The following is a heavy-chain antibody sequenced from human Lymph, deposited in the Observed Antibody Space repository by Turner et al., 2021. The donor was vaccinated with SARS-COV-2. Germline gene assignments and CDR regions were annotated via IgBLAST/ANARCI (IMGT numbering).Heavy chain of an antibody. D-gene: IGHD6-13*01. CDR2: IYSGGTT. Sequence: EVQLVETGGGLIQPGGSLRLSCAPSGIIVSRNYMNWVRQAAGKGVEWVAVIYSGGTTYYADSVKGRFTISKDNSKNTLYLQMNSLRVEDTAVYYCARDLGTYGMDVWGQGTTVTVSS. CDR1: GIIVSRNY. V-gene: IGHV3-53*02. J-gene: IGHJ6*02. CDR3: ARDLGTYGMDV.